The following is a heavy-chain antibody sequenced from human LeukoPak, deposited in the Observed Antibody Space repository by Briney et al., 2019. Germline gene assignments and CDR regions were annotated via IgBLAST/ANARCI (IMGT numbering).Heavy chain of an antibody. V-gene: IGHV4-59*08. Sequence: SETLSLTCIVSGDPISSYSWSWIRQPPGKGLEWIGYIYFTGSTDYYPSLQSRATISADTSKNQFSLKLSSVTAADTAVYYCANSIDFDYGDYYFDYWGQGALVTISS. CDR2: IYFTGST. CDR3: ANSIDFDYGDYYFDY. J-gene: IGHJ4*02. D-gene: IGHD4-17*01. CDR1: GDPISSYS.